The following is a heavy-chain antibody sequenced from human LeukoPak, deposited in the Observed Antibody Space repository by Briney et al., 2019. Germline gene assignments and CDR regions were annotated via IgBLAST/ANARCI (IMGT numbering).Heavy chain of an antibody. Sequence: GGSLRLSCAASGFTFSSYAMHWVRQAPGKGLEWVAVISYDGSNKYYADSVKGRFTISRDNSKNTLYLQMNGLRAEDTAVYYCARGGEWELLPRPPFDYWGQGTLVTVSS. V-gene: IGHV3-30-3*01. CDR2: ISYDGSNK. D-gene: IGHD1-26*01. J-gene: IGHJ4*02. CDR1: GFTFSSYA. CDR3: ARGGEWELLPRPPFDY.